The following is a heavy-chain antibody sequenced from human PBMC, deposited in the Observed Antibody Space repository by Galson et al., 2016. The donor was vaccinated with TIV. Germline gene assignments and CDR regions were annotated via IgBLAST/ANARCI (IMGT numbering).Heavy chain of an antibody. CDR1: GYSIKSGYY. D-gene: IGHD4-17*01. J-gene: IGHJ6*02. V-gene: IGHV4-38-2*02. Sequence: SETLSLTCAVSGYSIKSGYYWGWIRQPPGKGLQWIGRIYGSGTTYSNPSLKSRLTLSVDTSKNQFSLKLSSVTAADTAVYYCMREGSTVTMHHYFGMDVWGQGTSVTVSS. CDR2: IYGSGTT. CDR3: MREGSTVTMHHYFGMDV.